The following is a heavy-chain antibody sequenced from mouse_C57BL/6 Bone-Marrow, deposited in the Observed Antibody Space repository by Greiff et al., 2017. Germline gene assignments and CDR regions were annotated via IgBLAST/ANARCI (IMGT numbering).Heavy chain of an antibody. CDR1: GYAFSSSW. J-gene: IGHJ1*03. D-gene: IGHD1-1*01. V-gene: IGHV1-82*01. CDR2: IYPGDGDT. Sequence: QVQLQQSGPELVKPGASVKISCKASGYAFSSSWMNWVKQRPGKGLEWIGRIYPGDGDTNYNGKFKGKATLTADKSSSTAYMQLSSLTSEDSAVYFCALYGSDWYFDVWGTGTTVTVSS. CDR3: ALYGSDWYFDV.